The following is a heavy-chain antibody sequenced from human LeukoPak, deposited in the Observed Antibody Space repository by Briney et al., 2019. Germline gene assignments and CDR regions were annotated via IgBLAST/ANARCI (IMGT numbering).Heavy chain of an antibody. Sequence: PGGALRLSCAASGFTFSSYWMSWVRQAPGKGLEWVANINQDGTEKYYVDSVKGRFTISRHNAKNSLYLQMNSLRAEDTAVYYCAREGGGYARGAFDIWGQGTMVTVSS. CDR3: AREGGGYARGAFDI. CDR2: INQDGTEK. CDR1: GFTFSSYW. J-gene: IGHJ3*02. V-gene: IGHV3-7*01. D-gene: IGHD6-25*01.